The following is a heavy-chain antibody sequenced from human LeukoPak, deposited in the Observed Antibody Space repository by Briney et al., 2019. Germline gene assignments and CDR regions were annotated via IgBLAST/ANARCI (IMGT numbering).Heavy chain of an antibody. J-gene: IGHJ6*02. CDR1: GFTFSDYY. D-gene: IGHD3-10*01. Sequence: GRSLRLSCAPAGFTFSDYYMSWVRHAPGKGLEWGSYISSSGSTIYYADSVKGRFTISRDNAKNSLYLQMNSLRAEDKAVYYCAKSRRAPYGSGSYYNPIIYYYYYGMDVWGQGTTVTVSS. V-gene: IGHV3-11*01. CDR2: ISSSGSTI. CDR3: AKSRRAPYGSGSYYNPIIYYYYYGMDV.